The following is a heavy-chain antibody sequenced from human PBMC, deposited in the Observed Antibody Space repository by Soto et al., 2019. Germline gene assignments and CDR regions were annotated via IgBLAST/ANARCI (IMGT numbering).Heavy chain of an antibody. V-gene: IGHV1-3*01. Sequence: GASVKVSCKASGYTFTSYAMHWVRQAPGQRLEWMGWINAGNGNTKYSQKFQGRVTITRDTSASTAYMELSSVTAADTAVYYCARAASRPVILFWFDPWGQGTLVTVSS. J-gene: IGHJ5*02. CDR2: INAGNGNT. CDR3: ARAASRPVILFWFDP. D-gene: IGHD6-6*01. CDR1: GYTFTSYA.